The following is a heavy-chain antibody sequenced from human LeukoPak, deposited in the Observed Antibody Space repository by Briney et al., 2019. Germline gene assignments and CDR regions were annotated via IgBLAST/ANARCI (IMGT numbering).Heavy chain of an antibody. D-gene: IGHD3-22*01. J-gene: IGHJ6*02. CDR3: ARGGDDSSGPYYGMDV. Sequence: PSETLSLTCSVSGDSVTNSYWSWIRQPPGKGLEWIGEINHSGSTNYNPSLKSRVNISIDTSKNQFSLKLSSVTAADTAVYYCARGGDDSSGPYYGMDVWGQGTTVTVSS. CDR1: GDSVTNSY. CDR2: INHSGST. V-gene: IGHV4-34*01.